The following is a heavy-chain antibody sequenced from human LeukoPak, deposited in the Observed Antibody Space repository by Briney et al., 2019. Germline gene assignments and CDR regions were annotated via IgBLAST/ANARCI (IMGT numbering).Heavy chain of an antibody. J-gene: IGHJ4*02. Sequence: SETLSLTCTVSGGSISSYYWNWIRQPPGKGLEWIGYIYSSGTTNYNPSLRSRVSMSVDTSKNQFSLRLSSVTAADTAVYYCARGGYFYDSSGSTFDHWGQGTLVTVSS. V-gene: IGHV4-59*01. D-gene: IGHD3-22*01. CDR1: GGSISSYY. CDR3: ARGGYFYDSSGSTFDH. CDR2: IYSSGTT.